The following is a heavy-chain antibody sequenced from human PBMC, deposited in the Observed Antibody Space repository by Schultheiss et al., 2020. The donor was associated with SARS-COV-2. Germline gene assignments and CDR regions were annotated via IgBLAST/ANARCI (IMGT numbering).Heavy chain of an antibody. V-gene: IGHV3-33*03. Sequence: GGSLRLSCAGSAFTFSSYAMHWVRQSPGKGLEWVTAISHDSIWRHFADSVNDRFTISRDNSRDTTYLQMNSLRAEDTAVYYCAKVSGWYNYWGQGTLVTVSS. CDR2: ISHDSIWR. CDR3: AKVSGWYNY. CDR1: AFTFSSYA. D-gene: IGHD6-19*01. J-gene: IGHJ4*02.